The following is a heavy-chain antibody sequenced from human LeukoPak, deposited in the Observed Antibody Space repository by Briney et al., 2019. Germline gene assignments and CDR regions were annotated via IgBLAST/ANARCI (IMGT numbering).Heavy chain of an antibody. D-gene: IGHD6-13*01. CDR1: GYTFTSYG. CDR2: ISAYNGNT. Sequence: GASVKVSCKASGYTFTSYGISWVRQAPGQGLEWMGWISAYNGNTNYAQKLQGRVTMTTDTSTSTAYMEPRSLRSDDTAVYYCARSSIAAAGTVGFDYWGQGTLVTVSS. V-gene: IGHV1-18*04. CDR3: ARSSIAAAGTVGFDY. J-gene: IGHJ4*02.